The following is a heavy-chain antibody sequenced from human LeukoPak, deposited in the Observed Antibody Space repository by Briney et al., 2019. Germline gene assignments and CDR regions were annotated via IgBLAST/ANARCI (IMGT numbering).Heavy chain of an antibody. D-gene: IGHD6-19*01. CDR3: AKDQWVPRGPSSGWYLGGFDP. CDR2: ISYDGSNK. J-gene: IGHJ5*02. CDR1: GFNFRDSA. Sequence: PGGSLRLSCTASGFNFRDSAMNWVRQAPGKGLEWVAVISYDGSNKYYADSVKGRFTISRDNSKNTLYLQMNSLRAEDTAVYYCAKDQWVPRGPSSGWYLGGFDPWGQGTLVTVSS. V-gene: IGHV3-30*04.